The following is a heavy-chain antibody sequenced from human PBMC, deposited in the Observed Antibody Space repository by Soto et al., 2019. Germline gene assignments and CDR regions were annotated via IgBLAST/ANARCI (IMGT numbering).Heavy chain of an antibody. CDR3: ARGYNWNDFAY. V-gene: IGHV5-51*01. Sequence: EXLKISCKCSGYXFTSYWLVWVRQMPGKGLEWMGIIYPGDSDTRYSPSFQGQVTISADKSISTAYPQWSSLKASDTAMYYCARGYNWNDFAYWGQGTLGTVS. D-gene: IGHD1-20*01. CDR2: IYPGDSDT. CDR1: GYXFTSYW. J-gene: IGHJ4*02.